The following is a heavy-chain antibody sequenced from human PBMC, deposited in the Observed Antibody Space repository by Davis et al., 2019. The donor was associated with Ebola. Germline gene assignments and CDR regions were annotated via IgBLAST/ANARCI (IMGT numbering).Heavy chain of an antibody. J-gene: IGHJ3*02. Sequence: GGSLRLSCAASGFTFTSAWMSWVRRAPGKGLEWVSLISGSSKYIYYVDSVKGRFTISRDNAKNSVYLQMSSLRVEDTAVYYCARVQGGAHDGFDIWGQGTTVTASS. D-gene: IGHD3-16*01. CDR3: ARVQGGAHDGFDI. V-gene: IGHV3-21*04. CDR1: GFTFTSAW. CDR2: ISGSSKYI.